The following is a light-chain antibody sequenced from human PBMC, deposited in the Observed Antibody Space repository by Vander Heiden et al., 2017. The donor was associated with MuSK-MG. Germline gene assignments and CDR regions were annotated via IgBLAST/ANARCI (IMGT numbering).Light chain of an antibody. CDR1: QSISSY. Sequence: DIQMTQSPSSLSASVGDRVTITCRASQSISSYLNWYQQKPGKAPKLLIYAASSLQSGVPSRFGGSGSGTDFTLTISRLQPEDFATYYCQQSDSTLYTFGQWTKLEIK. V-gene: IGKV1-39*01. CDR3: QQSDSTLYT. J-gene: IGKJ2*01. CDR2: AAS.